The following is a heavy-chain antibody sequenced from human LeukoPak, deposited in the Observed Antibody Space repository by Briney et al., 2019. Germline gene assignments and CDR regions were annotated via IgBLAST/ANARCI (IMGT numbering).Heavy chain of an antibody. CDR1: GFTFDDYA. Sequence: GRSLRLSCAASGFTFDDYAMHWVRQAPGKGLEWVSGISWNSGSIGYADSVKGRFTISRDNAKNSLYLQMNSLRAEDTAVFYCARGGTYAYFDSWGQGTLVGVSS. D-gene: IGHD3-16*01. CDR2: ISWNSGSI. J-gene: IGHJ4*02. V-gene: IGHV3-9*01. CDR3: ARGGTYAYFDS.